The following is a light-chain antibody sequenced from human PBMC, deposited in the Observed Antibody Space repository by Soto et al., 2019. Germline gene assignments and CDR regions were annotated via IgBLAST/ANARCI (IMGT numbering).Light chain of an antibody. Sequence: EIVLTQSPGTLSLSPGERATLSCRTSETVSSYYLAWYQQKPGQAPRLLIYRASNRATGIPDAFSGSGSGTDFTLIISRLEPEDFAVYYCHQYGRSPWTFGQGTKVEI. V-gene: IGKV3-20*01. CDR1: ETVSSYY. J-gene: IGKJ1*01. CDR3: HQYGRSPWT. CDR2: RAS.